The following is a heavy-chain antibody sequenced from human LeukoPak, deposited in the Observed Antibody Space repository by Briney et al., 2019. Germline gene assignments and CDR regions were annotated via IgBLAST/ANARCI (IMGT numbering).Heavy chain of an antibody. CDR1: GGSFSGYY. CDR3: ATLYDSSGYYLDY. Sequence: PSETLSLTCAVYGGSFSGYYWSWIRQPPGKGLEWIGEINHSGSTNYNPSLKSRVTISVDTSKNQFSLKLSSVTAADTAVYYCATLYDSSGYYLDYWGQGTLVTVSS. J-gene: IGHJ4*02. CDR2: INHSGST. D-gene: IGHD3-22*01. V-gene: IGHV4-34*01.